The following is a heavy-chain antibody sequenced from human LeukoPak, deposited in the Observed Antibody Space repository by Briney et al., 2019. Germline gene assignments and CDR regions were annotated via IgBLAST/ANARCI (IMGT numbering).Heavy chain of an antibody. CDR1: GYTFTSYG. Sequence: APVRVSCKASGYTFTSYGISWVRQAPGQGLEWMGWISAYNGNTNYAQKLQGRVTMTTDTSTSTAYMELRSLRSDDTAVYYCARVEAAAGFGAFDIWGQGTMVTVSS. V-gene: IGHV1-18*04. CDR3: ARVEAAAGFGAFDI. CDR2: ISAYNGNT. D-gene: IGHD6-13*01. J-gene: IGHJ3*02.